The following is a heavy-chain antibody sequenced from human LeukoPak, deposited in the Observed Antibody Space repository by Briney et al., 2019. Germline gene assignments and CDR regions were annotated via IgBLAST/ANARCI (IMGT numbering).Heavy chain of an antibody. CDR2: IYYSGST. V-gene: IGHV4-59*08. CDR3: ARRTTYYDSSGYYYGDAFDI. D-gene: IGHD3-22*01. J-gene: IGHJ3*02. Sequence: PSETLSLTCNVSGGSISTYYWSWIRQPPGKGLEWIGYIYYSGSTNYNPSLKSRVTISVDTSKSQFSLKLSSVTAADTAVYYCARRTTYYDSSGYYYGDAFDIWGQGTMVTVSS. CDR1: GGSISTYY.